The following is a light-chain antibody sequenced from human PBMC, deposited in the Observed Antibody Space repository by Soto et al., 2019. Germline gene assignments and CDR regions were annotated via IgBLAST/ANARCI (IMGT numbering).Light chain of an antibody. CDR1: QNIGSF. CDR2: AAS. J-gene: IGKJ2*01. V-gene: IGKV1-39*01. Sequence: DIHMTQSPSSLSAPVGDRVIIACRASQNIGSFLNWYQQKPGRAPRLLIFAASTLQSGVPSRFIGSGSGTNFTLTLSSLQPEDVATYYCQESHTSPYNFGQGTKLGIK. CDR3: QESHTSPYN.